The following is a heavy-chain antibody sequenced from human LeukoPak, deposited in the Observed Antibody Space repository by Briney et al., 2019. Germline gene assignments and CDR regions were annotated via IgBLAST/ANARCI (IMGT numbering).Heavy chain of an antibody. V-gene: IGHV3-53*01. D-gene: IGHD3-16*02. Sequence: PGGSLSLSCAASGFPVSSNYMSWVRQAPGKGLEWGSVIYSGGSTYYADSVKGRFTISRDNSKNTLYLQMNSLRAEDTAVYYCARDLPSYDYVWGSYRHDAFDIWGQGTMVTVSS. CDR3: ARDLPSYDYVWGSYRHDAFDI. J-gene: IGHJ3*02. CDR1: GFPVSSNY. CDR2: IYSGGST.